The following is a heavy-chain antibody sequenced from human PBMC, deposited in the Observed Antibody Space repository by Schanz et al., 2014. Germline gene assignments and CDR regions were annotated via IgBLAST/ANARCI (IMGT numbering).Heavy chain of an antibody. CDR3: ARKMKLGVYGGKGPDSLDI. CDR2: INSVGSST. J-gene: IGHJ3*02. Sequence: EVQLVQSGGGLVQPGGSLRLSCAASGFTFSSHWMHWVRQDPGKGLVWVARINSVGSSTDYADSVTGRFTISRDNAKNTLYLQINTLRAEDTAVYNCARKMKLGVYGGKGPDSLDIWGQGTMXTVSS. CDR1: GFTFSSHW. V-gene: IGHV3-74*01. D-gene: IGHD4-17*01.